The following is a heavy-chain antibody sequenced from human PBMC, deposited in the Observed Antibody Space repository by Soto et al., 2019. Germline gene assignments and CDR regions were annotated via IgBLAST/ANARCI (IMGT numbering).Heavy chain of an antibody. Sequence: QVQLVQSGAEVKKPGASVKVSCKASGYTFTSYAMHWVRQAPGQRLEWMGWINAGNGNTKYTQKFQGRVTVTRDTTASTADMELSSLRSEDTAVYYCARSIVVVTALDYWGQVTLVTDSS. CDR3: ARSIVVVTALDY. D-gene: IGHD2-21*02. V-gene: IGHV1-3*01. CDR2: INAGNGNT. CDR1: GYTFTSYA. J-gene: IGHJ4*02.